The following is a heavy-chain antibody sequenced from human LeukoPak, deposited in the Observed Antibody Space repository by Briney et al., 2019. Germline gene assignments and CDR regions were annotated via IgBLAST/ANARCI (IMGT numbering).Heavy chain of an antibody. V-gene: IGHV3-7*01. CDR3: ARSGRGVDSFYFYMDV. Sequence: PGGSLRLSCAASGFTFSQYRMSWVRQAPGKGLEWVANIKHDGSEKQDGSEKNYVDSVKGRFTISRDNAKNSLYLQMNSLRAEDTAVYYCARSGRGVDSFYFYMDVWGKGTTVTVSS. CDR2: IKHDGSEKQDGSEK. J-gene: IGHJ6*03. CDR1: GFTFSQYR. D-gene: IGHD3-10*01.